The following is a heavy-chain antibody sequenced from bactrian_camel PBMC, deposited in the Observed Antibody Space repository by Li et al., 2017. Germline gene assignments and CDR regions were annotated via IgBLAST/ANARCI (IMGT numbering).Heavy chain of an antibody. CDR1: GSTANRVC. CDR2: INIGGSRT. CDR3: ARGVGGCEYNY. D-gene: IGHD5*01. V-gene: IGHV3S1*01. Sequence: HVQLVESGGGSGEVGGSLRLSCAASGSTANRVCVAWFRQAPGKGLEWVSVINIGGSRTSYVDSVKGRFTISRDNAKNTRYLQLNSLKTEDTAKYYCARGVGGCEYNYWGQGTQVTVS. J-gene: IGHJ4*01.